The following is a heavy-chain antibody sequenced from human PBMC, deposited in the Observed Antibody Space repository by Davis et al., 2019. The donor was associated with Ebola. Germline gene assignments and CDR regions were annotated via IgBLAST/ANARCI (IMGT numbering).Heavy chain of an antibody. CDR2: MRSDGNNI. D-gene: IGHD6-19*01. Sequence: PGGSLRLSCAASGFSFRTYDMHWVRQAPGKGLEWVAYMRSDGNNIHYADSVKGRFTISRDNSKNTLYLQMNSLRPEDTAVYYCARVGRASGWYAQYYYYYYGMDVWGKGTTVTVSS. J-gene: IGHJ6*04. CDR3: ARVGRASGWYAQYYYYYYGMDV. V-gene: IGHV3-30*02. CDR1: GFSFRTYD.